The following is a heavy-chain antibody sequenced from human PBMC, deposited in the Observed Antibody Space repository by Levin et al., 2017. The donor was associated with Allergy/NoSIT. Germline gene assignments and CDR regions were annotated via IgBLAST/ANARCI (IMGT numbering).Heavy chain of an antibody. Sequence: GESLKISCKTSGYTFSKFGFNWVRQAPGQGLEWMGWISAHNGNTIYAQKDQGRVTMTTDTSTSTAYMGLRSLRSDDTAVYYCAASISLVRGIPDNYFDYWGQGTLVTVSS. V-gene: IGHV1-18*01. CDR2: ISAHNGNT. CDR3: AASISLVRGIPDNYFDY. CDR1: GYTFSKFG. D-gene: IGHD3-10*01. J-gene: IGHJ4*02.